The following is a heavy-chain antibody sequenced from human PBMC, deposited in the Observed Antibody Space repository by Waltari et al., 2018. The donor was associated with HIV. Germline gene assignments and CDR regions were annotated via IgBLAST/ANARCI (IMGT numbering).Heavy chain of an antibody. CDR1: GGSISRFY. D-gene: IGHD3-22*01. J-gene: IGHJ4*02. CDR3: ARTSYYYDDSGYYRLYYFDY. Sequence: QVHLQESGPGLVKPSETLSLTCTVSGGSISRFYWSWIRPSPGEGREWIGYTYESGSTSYNPSRKSRATISVDTSKNQFALRLHSVTAADTAVYFCARTSYYYDDSGYYRLYYFDYWGQGTLVTVSS. V-gene: IGHV4-59*01. CDR2: TYESGST.